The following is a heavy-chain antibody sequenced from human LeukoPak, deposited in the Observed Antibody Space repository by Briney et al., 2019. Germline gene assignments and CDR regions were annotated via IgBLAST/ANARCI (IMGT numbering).Heavy chain of an antibody. CDR2: IYYSGST. D-gene: IGHD1-14*01. V-gene: IGHV4-31*03. J-gene: IGHJ5*02. CDR1: GGSISSGGYY. CDR3: ARVRYVYWFDP. Sequence: SETLSLTCTVSGGSISSGGYYWSWIRQHPGKGLEWIGYIYYSGSTYYNPSLKSRVTISVDTSKNQFSLKLSSVTAADTAVYYCARVRYVYWFDPWGQGALVTVSS.